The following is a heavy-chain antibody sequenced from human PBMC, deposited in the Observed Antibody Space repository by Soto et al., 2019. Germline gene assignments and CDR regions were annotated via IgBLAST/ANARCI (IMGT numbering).Heavy chain of an antibody. V-gene: IGHV1-69*06. CDR1: GGTFTAST. D-gene: IGHD3-3*01. CDR3: ASGIRVANIYYYYSMDV. Sequence: HVQLVQSGAEVKKPGSSVKVSCRASGGTFTASTISWVRQAPGQGLEWLGGIIPLFGTTSYPQKFQGRVTITADKSTSTAYMEVSSLRFEDTAVYYCASGIRVANIYYYYSMDVWGQGTTVTVSS. CDR2: IIPLFGTT. J-gene: IGHJ6*02.